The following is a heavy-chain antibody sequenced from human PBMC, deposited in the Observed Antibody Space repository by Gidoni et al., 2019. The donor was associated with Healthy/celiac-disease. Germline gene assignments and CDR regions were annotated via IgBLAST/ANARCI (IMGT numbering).Heavy chain of an antibody. CDR3: ARGTIVGATPGAY. J-gene: IGHJ4*02. CDR2: IKQDGSEK. D-gene: IGHD1-26*01. CDR1: GSTFSSYG. V-gene: IGHV3-7*04. Sequence: EAQLVGSGGGLAQPGGSLRLSGEASGSTFSSYGMSWVRQAPGKGLGWVTTIKQDGSEKYYVDSVKGRFTISRDNAKNSLYLQMNSLRAEDTAVYYCARGTIVGATPGAYWGQGTLVTVSS.